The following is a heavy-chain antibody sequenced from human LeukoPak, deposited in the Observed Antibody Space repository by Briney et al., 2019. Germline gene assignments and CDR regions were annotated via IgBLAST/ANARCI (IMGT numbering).Heavy chain of an antibody. CDR2: INPSGGST. J-gene: IGHJ4*02. V-gene: IGHV1-46*01. Sequence: ASVKVSCKTSGYTFTDYYMHWVRQAPGQGLEWMGRINPSGGSTSYAQKFQGRVTMTRDMSTSTVYMELSSLRSEDTAVYYCARDPLRNYFDYWGQGTLVTVSS. CDR3: ARDPLRNYFDY. CDR1: GYTFTDYY.